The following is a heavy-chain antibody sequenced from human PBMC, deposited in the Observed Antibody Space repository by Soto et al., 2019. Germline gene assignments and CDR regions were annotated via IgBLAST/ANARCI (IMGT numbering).Heavy chain of an antibody. J-gene: IGHJ6*03. Sequence: NPSETLSLTCTISRGSISSSSFYWGWVRQPPGKGLEWIGSIYYSGNTHHNPSLRSRVYISVDTSKNQFSLDLSSVTAADTAVYYCARQYSNYNYYSYYYMDVWGKGTTVTVSS. CDR1: RGSISSSSFY. CDR3: ARQYSNYNYYSYYYMDV. D-gene: IGHD4-4*01. CDR2: IYYSGNT. V-gene: IGHV4-39*01.